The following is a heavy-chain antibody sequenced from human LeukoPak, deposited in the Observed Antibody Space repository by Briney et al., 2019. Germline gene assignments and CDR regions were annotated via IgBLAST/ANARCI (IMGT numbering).Heavy chain of an antibody. Sequence: GGSLRLSCAASGFTFSSYAMSWVRQAPGKGLEWVSAISGSGGSTYYADSVKGRFTISRDNSKNTLYLQMNSLRAEDTAVHYCAKVTDYGGNSPYFDYWGQGTLVTVSS. D-gene: IGHD4-23*01. V-gene: IGHV3-23*01. CDR2: ISGSGGST. CDR1: GFTFSSYA. CDR3: AKVTDYGGNSPYFDY. J-gene: IGHJ4*02.